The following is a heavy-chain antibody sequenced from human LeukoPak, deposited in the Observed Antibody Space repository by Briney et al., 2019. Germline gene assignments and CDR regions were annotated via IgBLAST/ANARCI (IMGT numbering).Heavy chain of an antibody. D-gene: IGHD6-19*01. CDR3: AKDGAEQWPPALTVRFDY. V-gene: IGHV3-23*01. CDR1: GFTFSSYG. Sequence: GGTLRLSCAASGFTFSSYGMSWVRQAPGKGLEWVSAISGSGGSTYYADSVKGRFTISRDNSKNTLYLQMNSLRAEDTAVYYCAKDGAEQWPPALTVRFDYWGQGTLVTVSS. J-gene: IGHJ4*02. CDR2: ISGSGGST.